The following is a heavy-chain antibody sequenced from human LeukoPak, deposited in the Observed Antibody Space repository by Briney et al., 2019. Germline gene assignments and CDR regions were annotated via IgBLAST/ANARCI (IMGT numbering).Heavy chain of an antibody. CDR3: ARVVRGAYYGMDV. J-gene: IGHJ6*04. D-gene: IGHD3-10*02. CDR2: ISTAGDP. Sequence: GGTLRLSCAASGFTFSSYDMHWVRHATGKGMEWVSAISTAGDPYYPGSVKGRFTISRENAKNSLYLQMNSLRAGDTAVYYCARVVRGAYYGMDVWGKGTTVTVSS. CDR1: GFTFSSYD. V-gene: IGHV3-13*05.